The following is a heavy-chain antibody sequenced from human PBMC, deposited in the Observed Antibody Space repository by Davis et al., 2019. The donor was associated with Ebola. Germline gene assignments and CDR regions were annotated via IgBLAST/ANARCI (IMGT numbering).Heavy chain of an antibody. CDR1: GFTFSSYW. CDR2: INSDGSST. CDR3: AKGYYDILTGPVPLPDY. Sequence: GESLKISCAASGFTFSSYWMHWVRQAPGKGLVWVSRINSDGSSTSYADSVKGRFTISRDNAKNTLYLQMNSLRAEDTAVYYCAKGYYDILTGPVPLPDYWGQGTLVTVSS. D-gene: IGHD3-9*01. V-gene: IGHV3-74*01. J-gene: IGHJ4*02.